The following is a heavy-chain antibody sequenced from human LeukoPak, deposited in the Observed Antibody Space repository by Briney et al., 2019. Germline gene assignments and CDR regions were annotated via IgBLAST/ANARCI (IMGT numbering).Heavy chain of an antibody. CDR1: GGSISGSSYD. J-gene: IGHJ4*02. Sequence: TLSLTCTVSGGSISGSSYDWGWTSPPPGKCLEWSETIYYSGGTYYNPSLKSRVTISVDTSKNQFSLKLTSVTAADTAVYYCARLPAYCSTTSCSFDSWGQGTLVAVSS. CDR2: IYYSGGT. V-gene: IGHV4-39*01. CDR3: ARLPAYCSTTSCSFDS. D-gene: IGHD2-2*01.